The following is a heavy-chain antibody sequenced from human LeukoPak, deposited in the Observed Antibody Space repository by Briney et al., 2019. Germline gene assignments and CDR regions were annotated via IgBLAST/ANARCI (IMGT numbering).Heavy chain of an antibody. CDR2: IYYSGST. Sequence: SETLSLTCTVSGGSISSYYWSWIRQPPGKGLEWIGYIYYSGSTNYNPSLKSRVTISVDTSKNQFSLKLSSVTAADTAVHYCAKGLDYWGQGTLVTVSS. V-gene: IGHV4-59*08. CDR3: AKGLDY. CDR1: GGSISSYY. J-gene: IGHJ4*02.